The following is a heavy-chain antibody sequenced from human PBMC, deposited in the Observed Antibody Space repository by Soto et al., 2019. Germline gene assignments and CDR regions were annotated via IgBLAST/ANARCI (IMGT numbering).Heavy chain of an antibody. CDR1: GATSTTYV. CDR2: INPMSRTA. V-gene: IGHV1-69*01. Sequence: VQLVQSGSEVKKPGSSVKVSCKASGATSTTYVVSWVRQAPGNGLEWMGGINPMSRTAKYAEKYSGRVTITADEATKTVYVDLTTLRFEDTAVYFCVRGTYCGASCYFAREYWGQGTLVAVSS. CDR3: VRGTYCGASCYFAREY. J-gene: IGHJ4*02. D-gene: IGHD2-21*01.